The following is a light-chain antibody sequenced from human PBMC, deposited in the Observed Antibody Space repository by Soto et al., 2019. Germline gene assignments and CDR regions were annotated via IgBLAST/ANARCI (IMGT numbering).Light chain of an antibody. CDR3: MLYMGSGIYV. Sequence: QTVVTQEPSFSVSPGGTVTLTCGLSSGSVSSGYYPSWYRRTPGQSPRPLMYNTNTRSSGVPDRFSGSILGDKAALTITGAQADDESEYYCMLYMGSGIYVFGTGTKLTVL. J-gene: IGLJ1*01. CDR2: NTN. V-gene: IGLV8-61*01. CDR1: SGSVSSGYY.